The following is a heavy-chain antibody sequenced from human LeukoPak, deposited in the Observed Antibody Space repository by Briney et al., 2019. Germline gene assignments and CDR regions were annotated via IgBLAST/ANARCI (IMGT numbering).Heavy chain of an antibody. CDR1: GFTFSSYV. Sequence: GGSLRLSCAASGFTFSSYVMSWVRQAPGKGLEWVSGISGSTGSTYYADSVKGRFTISRDNSKNTLYLQMNTLRAEDTAVYYCAKSDPLMTAAGIFDYWGQGTLVTVSS. V-gene: IGHV3-23*01. CDR3: AKSDPLMTAAGIFDY. J-gene: IGHJ4*02. CDR2: ISGSTGST. D-gene: IGHD6-25*01.